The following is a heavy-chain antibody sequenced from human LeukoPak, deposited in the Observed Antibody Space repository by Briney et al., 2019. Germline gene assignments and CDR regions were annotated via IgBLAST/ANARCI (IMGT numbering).Heavy chain of an antibody. V-gene: IGHV4-4*02. J-gene: IGHJ1*01. D-gene: IGHD4-23*01. CDR1: GGSISSSNW. CDR2: IYHSGST. Sequence: SGTLSLTCAVSGGSISSSNWWSWVRQPPGKGLEWIGEIYHSGSTNYNPSLKSRVTISVDKSKNQFSLKLSSVTAADTAVYYCALALARSYGGLYFQHWGQGTLVTVSS. CDR3: ALALARSYGGLYFQH.